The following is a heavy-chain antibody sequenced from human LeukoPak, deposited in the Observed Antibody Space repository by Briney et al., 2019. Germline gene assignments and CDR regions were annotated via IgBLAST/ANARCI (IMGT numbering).Heavy chain of an antibody. Sequence: ASVKVSCKASGYTFSNYGISWVRQAPGQGLEWMGWISAYNGNTNYAQKPQGRVTMTTHTSTSTAYMALRSLRSDDTAVYYCARSGSGSAFDIWGQGTMVTVSS. J-gene: IGHJ3*02. CDR2: ISAYNGNT. CDR1: GYTFSNYG. D-gene: IGHD3-3*01. CDR3: ARSGSGSAFDI. V-gene: IGHV1-18*01.